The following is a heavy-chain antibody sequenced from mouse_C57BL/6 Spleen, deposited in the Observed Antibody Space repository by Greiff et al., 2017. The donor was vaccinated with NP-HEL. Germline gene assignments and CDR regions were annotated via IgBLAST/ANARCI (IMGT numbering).Heavy chain of an antibody. Sequence: VQLQQPGAELVRPGTSVKLSCKASGYTFTSYWMHWVKQRPGQGLEWIGVIDPSDSYTNYNQKFKGKATLTVDTSSSTAYMQLSSLTSEDSAVYYCARQGGYYDYDRTIYFDYWGQGTTLTVSS. J-gene: IGHJ2*01. V-gene: IGHV1-59*01. CDR3: ARQGGYYDYDRTIYFDY. CDR1: GYTFTSYW. CDR2: IDPSDSYT. D-gene: IGHD2-4*01.